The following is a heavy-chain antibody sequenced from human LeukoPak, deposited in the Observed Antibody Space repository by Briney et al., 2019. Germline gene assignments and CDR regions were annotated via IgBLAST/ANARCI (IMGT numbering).Heavy chain of an antibody. D-gene: IGHD2-15*01. CDR2: INPNSGGT. Sequence: ASVKVSCKASGYTFTGYYMHWVRQAPGQGLEWMGWINPNSGGTNYAQKFQGRVTMTRDTSISTAYMELSRLRSDDTAVYYCARGRSGYYPRHDYWGQGTLVTVSS. CDR1: GYTFTGYY. CDR3: ARGRSGYYPRHDY. V-gene: IGHV1-2*02. J-gene: IGHJ4*02.